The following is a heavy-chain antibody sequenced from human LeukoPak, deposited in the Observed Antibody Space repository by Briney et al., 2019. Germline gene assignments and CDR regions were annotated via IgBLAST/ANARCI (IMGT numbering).Heavy chain of an antibody. D-gene: IGHD2/OR15-2a*01. CDR2: INPQRGDT. Sequence: ASVKVSCRTSGYTFTGYYIHWVRQPPGQGLEWMGWINPQRGDTKFAQKFQGRVTMTRDTSISTAYMELSRLTSDDTALYYCARNAPGGYYNSTTFCLVELFQHWGQGTLVTVSS. CDR1: GYTFTGYY. CDR3: ARNAPGGYYNSTTFCLVELFQH. J-gene: IGHJ1*01. V-gene: IGHV1-2*02.